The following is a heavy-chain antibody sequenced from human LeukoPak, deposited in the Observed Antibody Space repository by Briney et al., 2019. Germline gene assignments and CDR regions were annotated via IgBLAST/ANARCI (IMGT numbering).Heavy chain of an antibody. J-gene: IGHJ4*02. CDR2: ISGSGGST. D-gene: IGHD3-22*01. CDR1: GYTFSSYA. CDR3: AKVGVAGSGYYYFDY. V-gene: IGHV3-23*01. Sequence: GGSLRLSCAASGYTFSSYAMSWVRQASGKGLEWVSAISGSGGSTYHADSVKGRFTVSRDNSKNTLYLQMNSLRAEDTAVHYCAKVGVAGSGYYYFDYWGQGTLVTVSS.